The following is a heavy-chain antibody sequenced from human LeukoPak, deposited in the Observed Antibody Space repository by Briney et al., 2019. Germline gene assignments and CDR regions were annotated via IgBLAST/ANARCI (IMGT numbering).Heavy chain of an antibody. Sequence: GGSLRLSCAASGFTFSSYAMSWVRQAPGKGLKWVSAISGSGGSTYYADSVKGRFTISRDNSKNTLYLQMNSPRAEDTAVYYCAKAAYTIFGVVITYDHWGQGTLVTVSS. J-gene: IGHJ4*02. CDR1: GFTFSSYA. CDR3: AKAAYTIFGVVITYDH. CDR2: ISGSGGST. D-gene: IGHD3-3*01. V-gene: IGHV3-23*01.